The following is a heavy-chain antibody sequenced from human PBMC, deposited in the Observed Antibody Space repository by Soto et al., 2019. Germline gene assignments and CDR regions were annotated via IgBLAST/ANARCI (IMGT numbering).Heavy chain of an antibody. Sequence: GGSLRLSCAASGFTFSSYGMHWVRQAPGKGLEWVAVISYDGSNKYYADSVKGRFTISRDNSKNTLYLQMNSLRAEDTAVYYCAKDQANYDFWSGGSGYYMDVWGKGTTVTVSS. CDR3: AKDQANYDFWSGGSGYYMDV. CDR1: GFTFSSYG. CDR2: ISYDGSNK. V-gene: IGHV3-30*18. J-gene: IGHJ6*03. D-gene: IGHD3-3*01.